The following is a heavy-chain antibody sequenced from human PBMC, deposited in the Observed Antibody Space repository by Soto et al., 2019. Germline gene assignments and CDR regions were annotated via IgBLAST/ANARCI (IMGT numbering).Heavy chain of an antibody. V-gene: IGHV5-51*03. CDR3: ARTGRSGLRWLDFFDP. D-gene: IGHD4-17*01. CDR1: GFTFTNYW. Sequence: EVQLVQSGAQLKKPGESLTISCETSGFTFTNYWIVWVRQVPGKGLEWMGLIYPADSDTRYNPSFQGQVTISVDTSTNTAFLHWSSLSASDSATYFCARTGRSGLRWLDFFDPWGQGTLVTVSS. CDR2: IYPADSDT. J-gene: IGHJ5*02.